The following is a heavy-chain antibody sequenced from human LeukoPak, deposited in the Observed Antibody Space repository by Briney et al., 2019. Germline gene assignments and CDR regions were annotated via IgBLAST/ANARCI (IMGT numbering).Heavy chain of an antibody. CDR1: GFIFSSYA. J-gene: IGHJ4*02. V-gene: IGHV3-23*01. CDR2: ISGSGTTT. CDR3: ARGRDDDY. Sequence: GGSLRLSCAASGFIFSSYAMTWVRQAPGRGLEWLSTISGSGTTTYYVDSVKGRFTVSRDNSKNTLYLQMNSLRAEDTAVYYCARGRDDDYWGQGTLVTVSS.